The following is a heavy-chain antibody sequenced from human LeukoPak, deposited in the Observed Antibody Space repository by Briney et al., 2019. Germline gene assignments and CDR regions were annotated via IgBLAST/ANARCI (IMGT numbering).Heavy chain of an antibody. D-gene: IGHD5-24*01. CDR3: ARGGRVRRLQIALPGYMDV. CDR2: INHSGST. CDR1: GGSFSGYY. Sequence: SETLSLTCAVYGGSFSGYYWSWIRQPPGKGLEWIGEINHSGSTNYNPSLKSRVTISVDTSKNQFSLKLSSVTAADTAVYYCARGGRVRRLQIALPGYMDVWGKGTTVTVSS. J-gene: IGHJ6*03. V-gene: IGHV4-34*01.